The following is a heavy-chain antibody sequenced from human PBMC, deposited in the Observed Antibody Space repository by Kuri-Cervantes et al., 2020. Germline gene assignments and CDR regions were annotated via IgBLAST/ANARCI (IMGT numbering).Heavy chain of an antibody. CDR3: ARSHNGYSSSWCFDY. Sequence: SVKVSCKASGGTFSSYAISWVRQAPGQGLEWMGGIIPIFGTANYAQKFQGRVTITTDESTSTAYVELSSLRSEDTAVYYCARSHNGYSSSWCFDYWGQGTLVTVSS. V-gene: IGHV1-69*05. J-gene: IGHJ4*02. CDR1: GGTFSSYA. CDR2: IIPIFGTA. D-gene: IGHD6-13*01.